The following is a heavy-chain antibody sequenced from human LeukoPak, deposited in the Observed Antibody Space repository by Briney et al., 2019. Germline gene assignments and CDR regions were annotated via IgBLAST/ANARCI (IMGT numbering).Heavy chain of an antibody. Sequence: PGGSLRLSCADSGFTFRGFVITWVRQAPGKGLEWVSTIDGSDGRTFYADSVKGRFTISRDTSKNTLYLQMNSLRAEDTAVYYCASLYDILTGPKYWGQGTLVTVSS. CDR3: ASLYDILTGPKY. CDR1: GFTFRGFV. V-gene: IGHV3-23*01. J-gene: IGHJ4*02. CDR2: IDGSDGRT. D-gene: IGHD3-9*01.